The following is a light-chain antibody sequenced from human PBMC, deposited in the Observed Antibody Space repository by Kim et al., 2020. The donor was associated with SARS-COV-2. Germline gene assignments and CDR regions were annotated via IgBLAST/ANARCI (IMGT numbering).Light chain of an antibody. CDR3: HQSSTLPLT. J-gene: IGKJ4*01. V-gene: IGKV6-21*01. Sequence: LTPKPRVTITCRASQSIGRSLHWYQQKPDQSPRLLIKFASQSFSGVPSRFSGSGSGTDFTLTISGLEAEDAATYFCHQSSTLPLTFGGGTKVDIK. CDR2: FAS. CDR1: QSIGRS.